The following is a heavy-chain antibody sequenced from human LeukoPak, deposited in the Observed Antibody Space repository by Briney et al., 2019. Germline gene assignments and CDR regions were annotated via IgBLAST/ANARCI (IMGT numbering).Heavy chain of an antibody. D-gene: IGHD2-21*01. CDR1: GFPFSSYA. CDR2: ISGSGGST. CDR3: ARDHTQYDKLWWPGGNWFDP. V-gene: IGHV3-23*01. J-gene: IGHJ5*02. Sequence: GGSLRLSCAASGFPFSSYAMSWVRRAPGKGLEWVSAISGSGGSTYYADSVKGRFTISRDNAKNSLYLQMSSLRAEDTAVYFCARDHTQYDKLWWPGGNWFDPWGQGTLVTVSS.